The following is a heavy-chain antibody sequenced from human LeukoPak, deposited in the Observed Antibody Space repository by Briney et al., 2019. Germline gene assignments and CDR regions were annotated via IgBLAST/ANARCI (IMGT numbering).Heavy chain of an antibody. CDR3: ARDENDTFDI. CDR2: IYYSGST. Sequence: SETLSLTCTVSGGSISSGDYYWSWIRQPPGKGLEWIGYIYYSGSTYYNPSLKSRVTISVDTSKNQFSLKLSSVTAVDTAVYYCARDENDTFDIWGQGTMVTVSS. CDR1: GGSISSGDYY. J-gene: IGHJ3*02. V-gene: IGHV4-30-4*08.